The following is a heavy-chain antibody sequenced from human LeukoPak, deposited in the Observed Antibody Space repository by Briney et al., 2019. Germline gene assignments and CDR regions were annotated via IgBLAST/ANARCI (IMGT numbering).Heavy chain of an antibody. CDR2: MYNSGST. V-gene: IGHV4-59*01. D-gene: IGHD4-17*01. J-gene: IGHJ4*02. CDR1: GGSISGSY. Sequence: ETLSLTCTVPGGSISGSYWSWIRQPPANGLECIAYMYNSGSTNYNPSLKSRVTISIDTSKNQFSLKLSSLTAADTAIYYCARGIESYGDYGYWGQGILVTVSS. CDR3: ARGIESYGDYGY.